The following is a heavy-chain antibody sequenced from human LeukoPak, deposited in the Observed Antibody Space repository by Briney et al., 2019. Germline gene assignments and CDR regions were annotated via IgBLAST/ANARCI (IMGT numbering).Heavy chain of an antibody. CDR1: GFTFSSYW. J-gene: IGHJ4*02. D-gene: IGHD5-24*01. CDR3: ARDDRDGYNYFAY. CDR2: IKEDGSEK. V-gene: IGHV3-7*04. Sequence: PGGSLRLSCAASGFTFSSYWMTWVRQAPGKGLEWVANIKEDGSEKYYVDSVKGRFTISRDNAKNSLYLQMNSLRAEDSAVYYCARDDRDGYNYFAYWGQGTLVTVYS.